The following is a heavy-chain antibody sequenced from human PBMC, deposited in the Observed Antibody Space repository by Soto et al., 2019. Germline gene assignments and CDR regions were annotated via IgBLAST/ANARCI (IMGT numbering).Heavy chain of an antibody. CDR3: ARARATIAAAATFDC. D-gene: IGHD6-13*01. V-gene: IGHV4-4*02. Sequence: QVQLQESGPGLVKPSGTLSLTCAVSGGSISTSNWWSWVRQPPGKGLEWIGEVYRTGSTNYNPSPASRLIASVDKSKNQFSLKLPSVTAADTAVYYCARARATIAAAATFDCWGQGPLVTVSS. CDR2: VYRTGST. CDR1: GGSISTSNW. J-gene: IGHJ4*02.